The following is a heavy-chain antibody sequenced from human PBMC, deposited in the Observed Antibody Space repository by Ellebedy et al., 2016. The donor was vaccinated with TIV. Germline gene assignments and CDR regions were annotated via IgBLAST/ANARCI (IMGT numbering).Heavy chain of an antibody. V-gene: IGHV3-30*04. D-gene: IGHD1-1*01. CDR3: AADRAATGFVF. CDR2: TTLDGQRK. CDR1: GFTFNTYA. J-gene: IGHJ4*02. Sequence: GESLKISCGASGFTFNTYAMHWVRQAPGKGLEWVTFTTLDGQRKDYADSVQGRFTSSRNNSKNTVFLQMNRLRAEDTAVDYSAADRAATGFVFWGRGALVTVSS.